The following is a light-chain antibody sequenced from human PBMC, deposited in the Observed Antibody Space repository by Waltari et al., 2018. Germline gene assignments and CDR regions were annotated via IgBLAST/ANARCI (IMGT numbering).Light chain of an antibody. J-gene: IGKJ1*01. CDR1: QSLLHSNGYNY. V-gene: IGKV2-28*01. CDR3: MQTRETPQP. CDR2: VAS. Sequence: DIVMTQSPVSLSVTPGEPASTSCRSTQSLLHSNGYNYVDWHVHKPRHSPQLLIHVASKRASEVPDRFSGSGSVTDFTLKISRVEAEDVGVYCCMQTRETPQPFGQGPKVDIK.